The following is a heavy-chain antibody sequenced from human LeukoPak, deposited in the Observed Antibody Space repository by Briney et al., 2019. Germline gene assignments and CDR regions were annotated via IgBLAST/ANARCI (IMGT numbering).Heavy chain of an antibody. CDR1: GFTFSSYS. D-gene: IGHD6-19*01. Sequence: GGSLRLSCTVSGFTFSSYSVNWVRQAPGKGLEWVSSISSSSSYIYYADSAKGRFTISRDNAKNSLYLQMNSLRVEDTAVYYCARGRGWLPDGFDYWGQGTLVTVSS. CDR2: ISSSSSYI. V-gene: IGHV3-21*01. CDR3: ARGRGWLPDGFDY. J-gene: IGHJ4*02.